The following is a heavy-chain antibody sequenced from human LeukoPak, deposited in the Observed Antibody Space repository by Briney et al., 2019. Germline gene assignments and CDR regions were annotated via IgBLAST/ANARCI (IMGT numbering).Heavy chain of an antibody. CDR1: GGSIRSYY. Sequence: SETLSLTGTVSGGSIRSYYWGWIRQSPGKGLEWSGYIYYSGSTNYNTSLKSRVTMSVDMSKNQHSLNMSSVTAADTAIYYWARQRYYYYGMDVWGQGTTVTVSS. CDR3: ARQRYYYYGMDV. J-gene: IGHJ6*02. V-gene: IGHV4-59*01. CDR2: IYYSGST.